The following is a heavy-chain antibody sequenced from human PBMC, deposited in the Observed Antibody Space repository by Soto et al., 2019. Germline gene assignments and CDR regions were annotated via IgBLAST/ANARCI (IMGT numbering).Heavy chain of an antibody. Sequence: SVKVSCKASGFTFTSSAVQWVRQARGQRLEWIGWIVVGSGNTNYAQKFQERVTITRDMSTSTAYMELSSLRSEDTAVYYCAAFGSILGSRLIDSDYWAQGTLVTGSS. V-gene: IGHV1-58*01. CDR3: AAFGSILGSRLIDSDY. J-gene: IGHJ4*02. CDR1: GFTFTSSA. D-gene: IGHD3-9*01. CDR2: IVVGSGNT.